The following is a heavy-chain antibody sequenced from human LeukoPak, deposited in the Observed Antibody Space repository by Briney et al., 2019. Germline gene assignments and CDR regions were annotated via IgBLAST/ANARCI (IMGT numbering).Heavy chain of an antibody. D-gene: IGHD6-19*01. J-gene: IGHJ4*02. CDR2: IYYSGST. CDR1: GGSISSGGYY. CDR3: ARELVAGTYYFDY. V-gene: IGHV4-31*03. Sequence: PSETLSLTCTVSGGSISSGGYYWSWIRQHPGKGLEWIGYIYYSGSTYYNPSLKSRVTISVDTSKNQFSLKLSSVTAADTAVYYCARELVAGTYYFDYWGQGTLVTVSS.